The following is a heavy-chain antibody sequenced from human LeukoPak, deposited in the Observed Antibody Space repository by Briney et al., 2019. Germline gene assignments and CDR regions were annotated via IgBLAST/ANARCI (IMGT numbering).Heavy chain of an antibody. V-gene: IGHV4-34*01. Sequence: SETLSLTCAVYGGSFSGCYWSWIRQPPGKGLEWIGEINHSGSTNYNPSLKSRVTISVDTSKNQFSLKLSSVTAADTAVYYCARGRVTRRRCSGGSCDHYYMDVWGKGTTVTVSS. D-gene: IGHD2-15*01. CDR2: INHSGST. CDR1: GGSFSGCY. J-gene: IGHJ6*03. CDR3: ARGRVTRRRCSGGSCDHYYMDV.